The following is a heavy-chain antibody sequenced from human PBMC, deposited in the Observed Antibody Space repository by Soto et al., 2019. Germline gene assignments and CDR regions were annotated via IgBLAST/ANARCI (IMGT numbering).Heavy chain of an antibody. D-gene: IGHD3-22*01. Sequence: QVQLVESGGGVVQPGRSLRLSCAVSGFTFTDFAMHWVRQSPDKGLEWVAVISYGGDRTYFADFVKGRFTISSDKSKNTLYLQMNSLTTEDTAVYYCARDREVTMRSFDYWGQGTLVTVSS. J-gene: IGHJ4*02. CDR1: GFTFTDFA. CDR2: ISYGGDRT. CDR3: ARDREVTMRSFDY. V-gene: IGHV3-30-3*01.